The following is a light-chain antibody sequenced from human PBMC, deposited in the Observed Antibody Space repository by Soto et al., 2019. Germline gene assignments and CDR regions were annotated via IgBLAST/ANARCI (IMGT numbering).Light chain of an antibody. J-gene: IGKJ4*01. Sequence: EVVLTQSPATLSLSPGERATLSCRASQSVSSYLAWYQQKPGQAPRLLIYDASNRATCIPASFSGSGSGTDFTLTISSLEPEDFAVYYCQQRSNWPLTFGGGTKVDIK. V-gene: IGKV3-11*01. CDR3: QQRSNWPLT. CDR1: QSVSSY. CDR2: DAS.